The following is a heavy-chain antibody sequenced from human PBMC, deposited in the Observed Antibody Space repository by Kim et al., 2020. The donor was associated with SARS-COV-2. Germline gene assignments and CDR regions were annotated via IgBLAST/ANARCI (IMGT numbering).Heavy chain of an antibody. CDR3: ARDLRTVVYSSGWYIFAY. Sequence: ASVKVSCKASGYTFTSYAMNWVRQAPGQGLEWMGWINTNTGNPTYAQGFTGRFVFSLDTSVSTAYLQISSLKAEDTAVYYCARDLRTVVYSSGWYIFAYWGQGTLVTVSS. D-gene: IGHD6-19*01. J-gene: IGHJ4*02. CDR1: GYTFTSYA. CDR2: INTNTGNP. V-gene: IGHV7-4-1*02.